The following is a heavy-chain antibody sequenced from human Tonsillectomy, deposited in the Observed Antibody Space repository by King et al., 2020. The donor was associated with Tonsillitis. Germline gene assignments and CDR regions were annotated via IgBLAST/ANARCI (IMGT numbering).Heavy chain of an antibody. D-gene: IGHD6-13*01. Sequence: VQLVQSGGGLVKPGGSLRLSCAASGFTFSGYSMNWVRQAPGKGLEWVSSISGNSSFIYYADSVKGRFTISRDNAKNSLFLQMNSLRAEDTAVYYCARDREWGQQQVVLGLFDYWGQGTLVTVSS. J-gene: IGHJ4*02. CDR1: GFTFSGYS. CDR2: ISGNSSFI. CDR3: ARDREWGQQQVVLGLFDY. V-gene: IGHV3-21*01.